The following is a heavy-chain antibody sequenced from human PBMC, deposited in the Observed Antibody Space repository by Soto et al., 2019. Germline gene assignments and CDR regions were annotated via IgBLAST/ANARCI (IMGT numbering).Heavy chain of an antibody. CDR1: GYTFTTFG. Sequence: ASVKVSCKASGYTFTTFGISWVRQAPGQGLEWMGWINPKSGGTMYPQKFQGRVTMTWDTSISTAYMALTRLRSDDTAVYYCAGDLAKGGGSAGFDYWGQGTLVTVSS. CDR2: INPKSGGT. D-gene: IGHD1-26*01. CDR3: AGDLAKGGGSAGFDY. J-gene: IGHJ4*02. V-gene: IGHV1-2*02.